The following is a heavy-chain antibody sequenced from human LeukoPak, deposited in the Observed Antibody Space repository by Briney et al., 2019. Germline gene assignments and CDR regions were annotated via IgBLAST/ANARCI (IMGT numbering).Heavy chain of an antibody. CDR1: GFTFSSYS. CDR3: ARDYSGYSNY. CDR2: ISSDSNYI. Sequence: PGGSRRLSCAASGFTFSSYSMNWVRQAPGKGLEWVSSISSDSNYIYYADSVKGRFTISRDNARNSLYLQMNSLRAEDTAVYYCARDYSGYSNYWGQGTLVTVSS. D-gene: IGHD4-11*01. V-gene: IGHV3-21*01. J-gene: IGHJ4*02.